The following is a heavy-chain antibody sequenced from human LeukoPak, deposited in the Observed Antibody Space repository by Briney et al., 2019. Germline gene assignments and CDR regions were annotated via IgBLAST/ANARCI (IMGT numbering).Heavy chain of an antibody. V-gene: IGHV3-23*01. D-gene: IGHD2-21*02. CDR1: GFTFSSYA. J-gene: IGHJ4*02. CDR3: AKDGTVTAIRVLTR. CDR2: ISGSGGST. Sequence: GGSLRLSCAASGFTFSSYAMSWVRQAPGKGLEWVSAISGSGGSTLYADSVKGRFTISRDNSKNTLYLQMNRLRAEDTAVYYCAKDGTVTAIRVLTRWGQGTLVTVSS.